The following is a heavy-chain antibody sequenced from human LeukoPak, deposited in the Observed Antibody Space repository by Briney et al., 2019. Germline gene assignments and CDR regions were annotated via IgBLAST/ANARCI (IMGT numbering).Heavy chain of an antibody. V-gene: IGHV3-53*01. D-gene: IGHD3-10*01. Sequence: GGSLRLSCAASGFTVSSNYMSWVRQAPGKGLEWVSVIYSGGSTYYADSVKGRFTISRDNSKNTPYLQMNSLRAEDTAVYYCARAYGSGSYLDYWGQGTLVTVSS. CDR2: IYSGGST. J-gene: IGHJ4*02. CDR1: GFTVSSNY. CDR3: ARAYGSGSYLDY.